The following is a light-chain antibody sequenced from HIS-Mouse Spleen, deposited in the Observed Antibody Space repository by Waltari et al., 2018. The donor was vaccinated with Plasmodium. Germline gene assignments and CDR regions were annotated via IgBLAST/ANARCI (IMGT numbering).Light chain of an antibody. CDR2: QDR. CDR3: QAWDRSTVV. Sequence: SYELTQPPSVSVSPGQTASITCSGDKLGDKYACWYQQKPGQAPVLVIYQDRKRPSGIRERFSGSNAGNTATLTISGTQAMDEADYYCQAWDRSTVVFGGGTKLTVL. J-gene: IGLJ2*01. V-gene: IGLV3-1*01. CDR1: KLGDKY.